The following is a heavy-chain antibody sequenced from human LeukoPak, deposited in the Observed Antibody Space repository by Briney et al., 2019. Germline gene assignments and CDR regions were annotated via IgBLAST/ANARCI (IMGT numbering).Heavy chain of an antibody. Sequence: GGSLRLSCAASGFTFSSYAMHWVRQAPGKGLEWVAVISYDGSNKYYADSVKGRFTISRDNSKNTLYLQMNSLRAEDTAVYYCARDPVVPAALDAFDIWGQGTMVTVSS. CDR2: ISYDGSNK. D-gene: IGHD2-2*01. J-gene: IGHJ3*02. CDR3: ARDPVVPAALDAFDI. V-gene: IGHV3-30-3*01. CDR1: GFTFSSYA.